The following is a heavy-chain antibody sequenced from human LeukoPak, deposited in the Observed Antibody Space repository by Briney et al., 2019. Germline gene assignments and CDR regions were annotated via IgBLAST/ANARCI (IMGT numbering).Heavy chain of an antibody. D-gene: IGHD4-23*01. J-gene: IGHJ4*02. CDR1: GFTFSSYW. Sequence: GGTLRLSCAASGFTFSSYWMNWVRQAPGKGLVWVSRVASDGSSTTYADSVKGRFSISRDNAKNTLYLQMNSLRVEDTAVYYCARGRPHGNDYWGQGTLVTVSS. V-gene: IGHV3-74*01. CDR2: VASDGSST. CDR3: ARGRPHGNDY.